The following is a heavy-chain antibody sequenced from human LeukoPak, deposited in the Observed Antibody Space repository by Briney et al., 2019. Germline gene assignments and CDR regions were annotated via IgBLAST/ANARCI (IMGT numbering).Heavy chain of an antibody. CDR3: ARAEFDILGY. CDR2: INHSGST. J-gene: IGHJ4*02. CDR1: GGSVSGYY. Sequence: SETLSLTCAVYGGSVSGYYWSWIRQSPGKGLEWIGEINHSGSTNYNPSLKSRVTISVDTSKNQFSLKLSSVTAADTAVYYCARAEFDILGYWGQGTLVTVSS. D-gene: IGHD3-9*01. V-gene: IGHV4-34*01.